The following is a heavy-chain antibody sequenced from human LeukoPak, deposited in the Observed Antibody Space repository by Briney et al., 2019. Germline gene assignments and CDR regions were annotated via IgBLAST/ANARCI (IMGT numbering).Heavy chain of an antibody. V-gene: IGHV3-9*01. Sequence: GGSLRLSCAASGFTFDDYAMHWVRQAPGKGLEWVSGISWNSGSIGYADSVKGRFTISRDNAKNSLYLQMNSLRAEDTALYYCAKDLGYCSSTSCSYFDYWGQGTLVTVSS. CDR1: GFTFDDYA. CDR3: AKDLGYCSSTSCSYFDY. CDR2: ISWNSGSI. J-gene: IGHJ4*02. D-gene: IGHD2-2*01.